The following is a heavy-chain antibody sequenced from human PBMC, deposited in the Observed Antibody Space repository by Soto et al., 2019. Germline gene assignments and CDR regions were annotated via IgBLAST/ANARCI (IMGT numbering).Heavy chain of an antibody. CDR1: GGTFSSYA. D-gene: IGHD2-21*02. CDR3: AIDPLPYCGGDCYSAPDGMDV. V-gene: IGHV1-69*01. CDR2: MIPIFGTA. J-gene: IGHJ6*02. Sequence: QVQLVQSGAEVKKPGSSVKVSCKASGGTFSSYAISWVRQAPGQGLEWMGGMIPIFGTANYAQKFQGIVTITADESTSTAYMELSSLRSEDTAVYYCAIDPLPYCGGDCYSAPDGMDVWGQGTTVTVSS.